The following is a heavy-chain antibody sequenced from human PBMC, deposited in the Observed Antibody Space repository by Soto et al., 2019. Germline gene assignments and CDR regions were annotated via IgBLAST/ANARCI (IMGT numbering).Heavy chain of an antibody. CDR1: GGTFSSYA. Sequence: QVPLVQSGAEVKKPGSSVKVSCKASGGTFSSYAISWVRQAPGQGLEWMGGIIPIFGTANYAQKFQGRVTITADESTGTAYMGLSSLRSEDTAVYYCARGGGYCSGGSCYWESFDIWGQGTMVTVSS. V-gene: IGHV1-69*01. CDR3: ARGGGYCSGGSCYWESFDI. CDR2: IIPIFGTA. D-gene: IGHD2-15*01. J-gene: IGHJ3*02.